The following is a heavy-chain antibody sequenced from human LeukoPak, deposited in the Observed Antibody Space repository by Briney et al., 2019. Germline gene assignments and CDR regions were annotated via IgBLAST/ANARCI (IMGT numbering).Heavy chain of an antibody. CDR3: ARHQYYYDSSGYLVAWFDP. J-gene: IGHJ5*02. CDR2: IYYSGSP. Sequence: PSETLSLTCTVSGGSISSSSYFWGWIRQPPGEGLEWIGSIYYSGSPYYHPSLKSRVTISVDTSKNQFALNLSSVTAADTAVYYCARHQYYYDSSGYLVAWFDPWGQGTLVTVSS. CDR1: GGSISSSSYF. D-gene: IGHD3-22*01. V-gene: IGHV4-39*01.